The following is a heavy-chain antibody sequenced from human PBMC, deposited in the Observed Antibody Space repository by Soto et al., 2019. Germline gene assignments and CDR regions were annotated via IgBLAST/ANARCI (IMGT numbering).Heavy chain of an antibody. CDR2: INPSGGST. V-gene: IGHV1-46*01. J-gene: IGHJ4*02. CDR3: ARDRFIAVAGVGARSLYY. D-gene: IGHD6-19*01. CDR1: GYTFTSYY. Sequence: ASVKVSCKASGYTFTSYYMHWVRQAPGQGLEWMGIINPSGGSTSYAQKFQGRVTMTRDTSTSTVYMELSSLRSEDTAVYCCARDRFIAVAGVGARSLYYWGQGTLVTVSS.